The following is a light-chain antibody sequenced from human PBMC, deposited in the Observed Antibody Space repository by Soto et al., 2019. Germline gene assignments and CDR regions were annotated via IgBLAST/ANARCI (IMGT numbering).Light chain of an antibody. J-gene: IGKJ3*01. CDR3: QQRSNWLFT. CDR1: QSVSSY. Sequence: EIVLTQSPATLSLSPGERATLSCRASQSVSSYLAWYQQKPGQAPRLLIYDASNRATCIPARFSGSGSGTDFTLTISSLEPEDFAVYYCQQRSNWLFTFGPGTKVDI. V-gene: IGKV3-11*01. CDR2: DAS.